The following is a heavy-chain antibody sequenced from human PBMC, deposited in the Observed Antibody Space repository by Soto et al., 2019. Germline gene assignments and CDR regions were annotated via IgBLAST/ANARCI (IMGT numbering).Heavy chain of an antibody. CDR2: ISGSGGVT. CDR1: GFTFSSYA. D-gene: IGHD6-13*01. Sequence: EVQLLESGGGLVQPGGSLRLSCAASGFTFSSYAVSWVRQAPGKGLEWVSTISGSGGVTCYADSVKGRFTISRDNSKNTLYLQMYSLRAEDTAVYYCAKSHRGYSSSDMDVWGQGTTVTASS. V-gene: IGHV3-23*01. J-gene: IGHJ6*02. CDR3: AKSHRGYSSSDMDV.